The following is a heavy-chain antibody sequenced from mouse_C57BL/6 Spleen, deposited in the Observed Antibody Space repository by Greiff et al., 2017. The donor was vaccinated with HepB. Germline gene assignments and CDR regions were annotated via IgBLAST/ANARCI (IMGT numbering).Heavy chain of an antibody. V-gene: IGHV1-80*01. Sequence: VKLVESGAELVKPGASVKISCKASGYAFGSYWMNWVKQRPGKGLEWIGQIYPGDVDTNSNGKFKGKATMTADKSSSTAYMQLSSLTSEDYAVYCCARRGYYGNYEGWYFDVWGTGTTVTVSS. CDR2: IYPGDVDT. CDR3: ARRGYYGNYEGWYFDV. CDR1: GYAFGSYW. J-gene: IGHJ1*03. D-gene: IGHD2-1*01.